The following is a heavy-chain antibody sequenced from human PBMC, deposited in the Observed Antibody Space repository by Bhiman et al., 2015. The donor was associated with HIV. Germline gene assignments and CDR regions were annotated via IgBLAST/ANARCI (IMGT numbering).Heavy chain of an antibody. D-gene: IGHD2-2*01. Sequence: EVQLVESGGGLVQPGGSLRLSCAASGFTFSSYEMNWVRQAPGKGLEWVANIKQDGSEKYYVDSVKGRFTISRDNAKNSLYLQMNRLRAEDTAVYYCARDESYRKYALTAFDIWGQGTVVIVSS. CDR2: IKQDGSEK. J-gene: IGHJ3*02. CDR3: ARDESYRKYALTAFDI. V-gene: IGHV3-7*05. CDR1: GFTFSSYE.